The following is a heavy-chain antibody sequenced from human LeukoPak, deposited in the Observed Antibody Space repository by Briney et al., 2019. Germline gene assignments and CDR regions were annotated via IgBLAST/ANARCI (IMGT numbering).Heavy chain of an antibody. J-gene: IGHJ4*02. Sequence: SETLSLTCTVSGGSISSGSYFWSWIRQPAGKGLEWIGRIYTSGSANYLPSLQSRLTISIDTSKTQFSLKLSSVTAADTAVYYCARDRGSYPYYFDYWGQGTLVTVSS. V-gene: IGHV4-61*02. CDR1: GGSISSGSYF. D-gene: IGHD1-26*01. CDR2: IYTSGSA. CDR3: ARDRGSYPYYFDY.